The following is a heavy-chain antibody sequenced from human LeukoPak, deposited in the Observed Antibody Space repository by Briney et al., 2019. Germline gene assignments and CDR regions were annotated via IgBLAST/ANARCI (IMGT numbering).Heavy chain of an antibody. V-gene: IGHV4-39*01. Sequence: SETLSLTCTVSGGSISSSSYYWGWIRQPPGKGLEWIGSIYYSESTYYNPSLKSRVTISVDTSKNQFSLRLSSVTAADTAVYYCARKRRSDYYDGSGPSGAFFDYWGQGTLVTVSS. J-gene: IGHJ4*02. CDR3: ARKRRSDYYDGSGPSGAFFDY. D-gene: IGHD3-22*01. CDR2: IYYSEST. CDR1: GGSISSSSYY.